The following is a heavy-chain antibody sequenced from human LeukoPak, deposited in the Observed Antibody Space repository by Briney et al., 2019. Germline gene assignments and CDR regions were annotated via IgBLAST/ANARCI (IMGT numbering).Heavy chain of an antibody. Sequence: APVKVSCKASGYTFTGYYMHWVRQAPGQGLEWMGWINPNSGGTNYAQKFQGRVTMTRDTSISTAHMELSRLTSDDTAVYYCARASNQYNYGLTFFDYWGQGTLVTVSS. CDR3: ARASNQYNYGLTFFDY. V-gene: IGHV1-2*02. D-gene: IGHD5-18*01. J-gene: IGHJ4*02. CDR1: GYTFTGYY. CDR2: INPNSGGT.